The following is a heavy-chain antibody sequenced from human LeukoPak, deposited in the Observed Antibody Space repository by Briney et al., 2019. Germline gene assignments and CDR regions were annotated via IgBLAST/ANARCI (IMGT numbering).Heavy chain of an antibody. Sequence: VQPGGSLRLSCAASGFTFSSSAMSWVRQAPGKGLEWVAAISDTGCLSYYADSVKGRFTISRDNSKNTLYLQMNSLRTEDTAVYYCAKAVMVALAELGYWGQGTLVTASS. CDR3: AKAVMVALAELGY. V-gene: IGHV3-23*01. D-gene: IGHD3-22*01. J-gene: IGHJ4*02. CDR1: GFTFSSSA. CDR2: ISDTGCLS.